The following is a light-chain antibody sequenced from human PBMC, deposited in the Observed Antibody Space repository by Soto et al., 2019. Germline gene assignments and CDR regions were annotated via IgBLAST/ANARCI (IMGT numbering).Light chain of an antibody. J-gene: IGKJ1*01. Sequence: DIPMTQSPSTLSASVGDRVTITCRASQSISSWLAWYHQKPGKAPKVLIYKASSLESGVPSRFSGSGSGTEFTLTISSLQPDDFATYYCQQYNSYPWTFGQGTKVEIK. CDR3: QQYNSYPWT. CDR2: KAS. CDR1: QSISSW. V-gene: IGKV1-5*03.